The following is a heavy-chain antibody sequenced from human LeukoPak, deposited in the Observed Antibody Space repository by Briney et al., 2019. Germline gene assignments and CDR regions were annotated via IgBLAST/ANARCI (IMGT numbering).Heavy chain of an antibody. J-gene: IGHJ4*02. CDR1: GGTFSSYA. CDR2: IIPIFGTA. V-gene: IGHV1-69*05. D-gene: IGHD3-22*01. Sequence: GASVKVSCKASGGTFSSYAISWVRQAPGQGLEWRGGIIPIFGTANYAQKFQGRVTITTDEPTSTAYMELSSLRSEDTAVYYCATGDYYDSSGYYYDYWGQGTLVTVSS. CDR3: ATGDYYDSSGYYYDY.